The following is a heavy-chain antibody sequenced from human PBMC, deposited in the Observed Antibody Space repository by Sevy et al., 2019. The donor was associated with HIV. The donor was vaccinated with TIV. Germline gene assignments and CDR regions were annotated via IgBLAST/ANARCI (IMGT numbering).Heavy chain of an antibody. V-gene: IGHV3-23*01. CDR2: ITAGGVIT. Sequence: GGSLRLSCAASGFTFNNYAMSWVRQDPGKGLEWISVITAGGVITYSVDSVRGRFTISRDNSKNMVYLQMNSLRAEDTAVYYCARERLAVAGIGYYFDYWGQGTLVTVSS. CDR3: ARERLAVAGIGYYFDY. CDR1: GFTFNNYA. D-gene: IGHD6-19*01. J-gene: IGHJ4*02.